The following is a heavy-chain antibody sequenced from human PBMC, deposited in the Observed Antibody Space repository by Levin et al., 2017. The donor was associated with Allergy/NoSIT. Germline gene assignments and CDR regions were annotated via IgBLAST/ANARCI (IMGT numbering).Heavy chain of an antibody. CDR3: AGAAVGTVNYFDP. V-gene: IGHV3-21*01. CDR2: ISSSSTYI. D-gene: IGHD6-13*01. J-gene: IGHJ5*02. Sequence: GESLKISCVASGFTFSIYSMNWVRQAPGKGLEWLSSISSSSTYIYYADSVKGRFTISRDNAKKLLYLQMSSLRAEDTAVYYCAGAAVGTVNYFDPWGQGTLVTVSS. CDR1: GFTFSIYS.